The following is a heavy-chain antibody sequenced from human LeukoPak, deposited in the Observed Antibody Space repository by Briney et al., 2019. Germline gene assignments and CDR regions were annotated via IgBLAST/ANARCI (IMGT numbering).Heavy chain of an antibody. V-gene: IGHV3-23*01. Sequence: GGAPRLSPAAPGFTLCSYALSWGRQAPGKGVEWGSVISGSGGSTYSAESVKGRFTSSRDNSKNTLYLQINSLRPEDTAVYYCAKVVRWLDPDFDYWGQGTLVTVSS. D-gene: IGHD6-19*01. CDR3: AKVVRWLDPDFDY. CDR2: ISGSGGST. J-gene: IGHJ4*02. CDR1: GFTLCSYA.